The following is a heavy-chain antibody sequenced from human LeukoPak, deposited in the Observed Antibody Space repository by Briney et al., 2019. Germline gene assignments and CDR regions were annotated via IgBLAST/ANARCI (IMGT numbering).Heavy chain of an antibody. J-gene: IGHJ3*02. V-gene: IGHV3-48*04. Sequence: GGSLRLSCAASGFTFSNCDMDWVRQSPGEGLEWLAYISDSSTSTYYTDSVRGRFSISRDNAKNSLFLQMNSLRAEDTAVYSCVSQRGNSFDIWGQGTMVTVSS. CDR2: ISDSSTST. CDR1: GFTFSNCD. D-gene: IGHD2/OR15-2a*01. CDR3: VSQRGNSFDI.